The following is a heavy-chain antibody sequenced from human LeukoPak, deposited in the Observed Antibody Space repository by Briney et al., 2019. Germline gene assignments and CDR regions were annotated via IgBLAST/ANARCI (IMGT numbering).Heavy chain of an antibody. CDR1: GSTFSNYA. CDR2: ISGTGGSA. Sequence: GGSLRLSCAASGSTFSNYAMTWVRQAPGKGLEWVSGISGTGGSAYYADYVKGRFTISRDNSKNTLYVQMNSLRAEDTAVYYCAKWVPVGDYYDSGGIDYWGQGTLVAVSS. CDR3: AKWVPVGDYYDSGGIDY. J-gene: IGHJ4*02. V-gene: IGHV3-23*01. D-gene: IGHD3-22*01.